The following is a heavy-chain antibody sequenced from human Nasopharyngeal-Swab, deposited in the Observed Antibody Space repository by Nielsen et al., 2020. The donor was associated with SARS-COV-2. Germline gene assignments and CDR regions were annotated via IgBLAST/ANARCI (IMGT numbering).Heavy chain of an antibody. CDR3: ASTPLDSSGYYYALHY. D-gene: IGHD3-22*01. V-gene: IGHV3-30-3*01. Sequence: GESLKISCAASGFTFSRYTMHWVRQAPGKGLEWVAVISYDGSNKYYADSVKGRFIISRDISKNTLYLQMNSLRAEDTAVFYCASTPLDSSGYYYALHYWGRGTLVTVSS. CDR1: GFTFSRYT. CDR2: ISYDGSNK. J-gene: IGHJ4*02.